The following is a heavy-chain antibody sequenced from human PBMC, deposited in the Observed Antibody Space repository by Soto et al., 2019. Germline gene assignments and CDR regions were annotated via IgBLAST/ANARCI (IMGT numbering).Heavy chain of an antibody. D-gene: IGHD3-10*01. V-gene: IGHV1-2*04. CDR1: GYTFTGYY. J-gene: IGHJ6*02. Sequence: ASVKVSCKASGYTFTGYYMHWVRQAPGQGLEWMGWINLNSGGTNYAQQLQGWVTMTRATSISTAYMELSRLRSDDTAGHHCARAGGANGGAGSYFPRMREMDVWGQRTTGTVAS. CDR2: INLNSGGT. CDR3: ARAGGANGGAGSYFPRMREMDV.